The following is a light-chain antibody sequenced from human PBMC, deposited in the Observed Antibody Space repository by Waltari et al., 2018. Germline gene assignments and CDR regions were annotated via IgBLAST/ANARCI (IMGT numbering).Light chain of an antibody. CDR2: DVF. V-gene: IGKV1-17*01. CDR3: LQYKAAPYN. CDR1: QDVRNY. Sequence: DIQLTQSPSSLSVSVGDRVSMTCRASQDVRNYLNWYQQKPGKPPKRLIYDVFNLEGGVPSRFSGSGSGTVFTLTISSLQPEDFATYYCLQYKAAPYNFAQGTKLEIK. J-gene: IGKJ2*01.